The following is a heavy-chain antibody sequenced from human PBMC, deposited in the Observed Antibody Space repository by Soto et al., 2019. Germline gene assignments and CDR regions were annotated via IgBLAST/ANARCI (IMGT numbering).Heavy chain of an antibody. J-gene: IGHJ5*02. D-gene: IGHD1-7*01. CDR3: ARDLGVGVELNWFAP. V-gene: IGHV1-69*04. CDR2: ILPILCIA. Sequence: QALECMGSILPILCIANYAQKFQGRVTITVDKSTSTAYMELSSLRSEDTAVYYCARDLGVGVELNWFAPWGQGTLVTVS.